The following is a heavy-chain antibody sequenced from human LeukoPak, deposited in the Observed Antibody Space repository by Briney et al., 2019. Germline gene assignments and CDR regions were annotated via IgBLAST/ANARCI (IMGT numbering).Heavy chain of an antibody. CDR1: GGSISSVSYY. CDR3: ARTSSSWYRGGYYYYGMDV. Sequence: SETLSLTCTVSGGSISSVSYYWSWIRQPAGKGLEWIGRIYTSGSTNYNPSLNSRVTISVDTSKNQFSLKLSSVTAADTAVYYCARTSSSWYRGGYYYYGMDVWGQGTTVTVSS. J-gene: IGHJ6*02. CDR2: IYTSGST. D-gene: IGHD6-13*01. V-gene: IGHV4-61*02.